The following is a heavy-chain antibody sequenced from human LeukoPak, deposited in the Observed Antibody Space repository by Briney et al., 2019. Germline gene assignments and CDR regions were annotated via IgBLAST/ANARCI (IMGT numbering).Heavy chain of an antibody. J-gene: IGHJ4*02. CDR1: GFTFSSYW. CDR2: INSDGSST. Sequence: GGSLRLSCAASGFTFSSYWMHWVRQAPGKGLVWVSRINSDGSSTSYADSVKGRFTISRDNAKNTLYLQMNSLRAEDTAVYYCARGSGYDYYFDYWGQGNLVTVSS. V-gene: IGHV3-74*01. CDR3: ARGSGYDYYFDY. D-gene: IGHD5-12*01.